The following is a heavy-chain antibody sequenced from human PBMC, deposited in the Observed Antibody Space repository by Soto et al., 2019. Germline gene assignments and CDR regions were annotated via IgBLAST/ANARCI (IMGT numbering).Heavy chain of an antibody. CDR2: IYYSGST. Sequence: PSETLSLTCTVSGCSISSGCYYWSWIRQHPGKGLVWIGYIYYSGSTYYNPSLKSRVNISVDTSKNQFSLKLSSVTAADTAVYYCERDVGDCISTSCYIRGGTGFDPWGQGTLVTVSS. V-gene: IGHV4-31*03. D-gene: IGHD2-2*01. J-gene: IGHJ5*02. CDR3: ERDVGDCISTSCYIRGGTGFDP. CDR1: GCSISSGCYY.